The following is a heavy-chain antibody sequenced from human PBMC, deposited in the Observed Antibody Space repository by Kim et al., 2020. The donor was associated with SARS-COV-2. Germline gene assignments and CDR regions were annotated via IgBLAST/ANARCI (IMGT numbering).Heavy chain of an antibody. CDR3: ARGLGDDFWSGYYVDY. V-gene: IGHV4-34*13. Sequence: SLKRRVTISVDTSKNQFSLKLTSVTAADTAVYYCARGLGDDFWSGYYVDYWGQGTLVTVSS. D-gene: IGHD3-3*01. J-gene: IGHJ4*02.